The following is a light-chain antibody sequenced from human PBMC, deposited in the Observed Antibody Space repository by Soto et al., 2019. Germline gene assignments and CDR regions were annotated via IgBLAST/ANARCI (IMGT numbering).Light chain of an antibody. CDR3: QQYDNLPPL. Sequence: DIQMTQSPSSLSASVGDRVTITCQASQDISNHLNWYQQKPGKAPKLLIYDASNLETGVPSRFSGGGSGTDFTFTISSLQPEDTATYYCQQYDNLPPLFGGGTKVEIK. CDR1: QDISNH. J-gene: IGKJ4*01. CDR2: DAS. V-gene: IGKV1-33*01.